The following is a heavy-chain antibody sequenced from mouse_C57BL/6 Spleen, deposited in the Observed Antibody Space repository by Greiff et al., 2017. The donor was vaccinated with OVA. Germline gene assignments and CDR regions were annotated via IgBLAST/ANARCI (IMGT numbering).Heavy chain of an antibody. V-gene: IGHV5-6*01. Sequence: EVQVVESGGDLVKPGGSLKLSCAASGFTFSSYGMSWVRQTPDKRLEWVATISSGGSYTYYPDSVKGRFTISRDNAKNTLYLQMSSLKSEDTAMYYCAGHDYDEGFDYWGQGTTLTVSS. CDR3: AGHDYDEGFDY. CDR2: ISSGGSYT. CDR1: GFTFSSYG. D-gene: IGHD2-4*01. J-gene: IGHJ2*01.